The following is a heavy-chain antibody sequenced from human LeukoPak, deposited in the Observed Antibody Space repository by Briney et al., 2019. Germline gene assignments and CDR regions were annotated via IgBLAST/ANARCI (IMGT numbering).Heavy chain of an antibody. Sequence: GASVKVSCKASGYTFTSYDINWVRQATGQGLEWMGWMNPNSGNTGYAQKFQGRVTMTRDTSTSTVYMELSSLRSEDTAVYYCARDGTAGELFDYWGQGTLVTVSS. V-gene: IGHV1-8*02. CDR3: ARDGTAGELFDY. D-gene: IGHD3-10*01. CDR2: MNPNSGNT. J-gene: IGHJ4*02. CDR1: GYTFTSYD.